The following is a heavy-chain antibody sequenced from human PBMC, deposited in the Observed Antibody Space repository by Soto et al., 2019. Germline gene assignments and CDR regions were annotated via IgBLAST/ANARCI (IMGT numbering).Heavy chain of an antibody. D-gene: IGHD6-19*01. Sequence: QVQLVESGGGEVQPGRSLRLSCAASGFTFSNYGMHWVRQSPGKGLEWVAVIWYDGSNKYYADSVKGRFTISRDNSKNTLYLPMNSLRAEDTAVYYCARGNGHSTGWYDYWGQGTLVTVSS. CDR2: IWYDGSNK. CDR1: GFTFSNYG. V-gene: IGHV3-33*01. J-gene: IGHJ4*02. CDR3: ARGNGHSTGWYDY.